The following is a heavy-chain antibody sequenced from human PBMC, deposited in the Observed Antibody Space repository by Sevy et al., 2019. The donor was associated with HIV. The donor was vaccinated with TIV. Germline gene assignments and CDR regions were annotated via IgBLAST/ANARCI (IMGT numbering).Heavy chain of an antibody. J-gene: IGHJ4*02. CDR2: ISSDGSST. CDR3: ARDGRAAGDFDY. CDR1: GFTFSSYG. V-gene: IGHV3-74*01. Sequence: GGSLRLSCAASGFTFSSYGMHWVRQAPGKGLEWVSRISSDGSSTSYADSVRGRFTISRDNAKNTLNLQMNSLRAEDTAVYYCARDGRAAGDFDYWGQGTLVTVSS. D-gene: IGHD6-13*01.